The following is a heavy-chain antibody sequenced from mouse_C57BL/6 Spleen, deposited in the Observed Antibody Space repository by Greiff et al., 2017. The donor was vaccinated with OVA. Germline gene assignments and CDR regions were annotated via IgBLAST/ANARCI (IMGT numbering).Heavy chain of an antibody. CDR3: ARYYYGSSYPYWYFDV. CDR2: IDPNSGGT. J-gene: IGHJ1*03. V-gene: IGHV1-72*01. CDR1: GYTFTSYW. D-gene: IGHD1-1*01. Sequence: QVQLQQPGAELVKPGASVKLSCKASGYTFTSYWMHWVKQRPGRGLEWIGRIDPNSGGTKYNEKFKSKATLTVDKPSSTAYMQLSSLTSEDSAVYYCARYYYGSSYPYWYFDVWGTGTTVTVSS.